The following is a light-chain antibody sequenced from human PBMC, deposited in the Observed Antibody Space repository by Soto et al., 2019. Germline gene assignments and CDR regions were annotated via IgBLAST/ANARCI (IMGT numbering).Light chain of an antibody. Sequence: DVQMTQSPSTLSASVGDRVTITCRASHSISSWLAWYQQKPGKAPKLLIYKASTLESGVPSRFSGSGSGTEFPLTISSLQPDDFATYFCQQYNSYWYTFGQGTKLEIK. V-gene: IGKV1-5*03. J-gene: IGKJ2*01. CDR3: QQYNSYWYT. CDR2: KAS. CDR1: HSISSW.